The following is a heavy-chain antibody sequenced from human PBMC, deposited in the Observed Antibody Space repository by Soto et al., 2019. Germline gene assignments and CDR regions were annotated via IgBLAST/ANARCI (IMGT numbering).Heavy chain of an antibody. V-gene: IGHV3-30-3*01. J-gene: IGHJ6*02. CDR2: ISYDGSNK. Sequence: GGSLRLSCAASGFTFSSYAMHWVRQAPGKGLEWVAVISYDGSNKYYADSVKGRFTISRDNSKNTLYLQMNSLRAEDTAVYYCARDSTAMVSPGGYYYYYGMHVWGQGTTVTVS. CDR1: GFTFSSYA. D-gene: IGHD5-18*01. CDR3: ARDSTAMVSPGGYYYYYGMHV.